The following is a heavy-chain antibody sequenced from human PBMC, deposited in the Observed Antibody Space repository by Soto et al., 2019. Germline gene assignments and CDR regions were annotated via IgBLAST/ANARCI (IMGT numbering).Heavy chain of an antibody. D-gene: IGHD5-18*01. V-gene: IGHV4-34*01. CDR1: GGSFSGYY. J-gene: IGHJ4*02. CDR3: ARVRFWRGYSYGYWGLDY. Sequence: PSETLSLTCAVYGGSFSGYYWSWIRQPPGKGLEWIGEINHSGSTNYNPSLKSRVTISVDTSKNQFSLKLSSVTAADTAVYYCARVRFWRGYSYGYWGLDYWGQGTLVTVSS. CDR2: INHSGST.